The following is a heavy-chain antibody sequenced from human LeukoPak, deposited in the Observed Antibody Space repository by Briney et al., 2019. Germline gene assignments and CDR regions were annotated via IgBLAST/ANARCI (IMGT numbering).Heavy chain of an antibody. CDR1: GFTVSSNY. V-gene: IGHV3-21*01. Sequence: GGSLRLSCAASGFTVSSNYMSWVRQAPGKGLEWVSSISSSSSYIYYADSVKGRFTISRDNAKNSLYLQMNSLRAEDTAVYYCARMAGWYFDLWGRGTLVTVSS. CDR3: ARMAGWYFDL. J-gene: IGHJ2*01. CDR2: ISSSSSYI. D-gene: IGHD6-19*01.